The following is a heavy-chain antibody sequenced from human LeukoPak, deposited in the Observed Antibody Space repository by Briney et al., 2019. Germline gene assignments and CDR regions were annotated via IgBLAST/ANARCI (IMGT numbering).Heavy chain of an antibody. CDR1: GGSFSGYY. CDR3: ARHDPRTYYDFWSGYYRGDADWFDP. V-gene: IGHV4-34*01. D-gene: IGHD3-3*01. CDR2: INHSGST. J-gene: IGHJ5*02. Sequence: SETLSLTCAVYGGSFSGYYWSWIRQPPGKGLEWIGEINHSGSTNYNPSLKSRVTISVDTSKNQFSLKLSSVTAADTAVYYCARHDPRTYYDFWSGYYRGDADWFDPWGQGTLVTVSS.